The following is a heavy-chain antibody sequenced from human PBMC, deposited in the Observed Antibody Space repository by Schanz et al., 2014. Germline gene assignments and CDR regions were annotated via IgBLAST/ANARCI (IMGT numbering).Heavy chain of an antibody. CDR3: ANNWNIDY. Sequence: VHLLESGGGLVQPGGSLRLSCAASGFTFSSYAMTWVRQAPGMGLEWVSAISGRDGSTYYADSVRGRFTISRDNSKNTLYLQMNSLRAEDTAVYYCANNWNIDYWGQGTLVTVSS. J-gene: IGHJ4*02. V-gene: IGHV3-23*01. D-gene: IGHD1-20*01. CDR1: GFTFSSYA. CDR2: ISGRDGST.